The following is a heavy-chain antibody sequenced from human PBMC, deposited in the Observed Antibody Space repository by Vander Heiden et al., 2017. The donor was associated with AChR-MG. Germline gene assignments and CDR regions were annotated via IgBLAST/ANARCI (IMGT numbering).Heavy chain of an antibody. CDR3: ARDAFDFGVVIKGVMWFDP. Sequence: EVQLVESGGGLVKPGGSLRLPCAASGFTFSSYNMNWVRKAPGKGLEWVSSISSSSSYIYYADSVKGRFTISRDNAKNSLYLQMNSLRAEDTAVYYCARDAFDFGVVIKGVMWFDPWGQGTLVTVSS. J-gene: IGHJ5*02. CDR1: GFTFSSYN. D-gene: IGHD3-3*01. CDR2: ISSSSSYI. V-gene: IGHV3-21*01.